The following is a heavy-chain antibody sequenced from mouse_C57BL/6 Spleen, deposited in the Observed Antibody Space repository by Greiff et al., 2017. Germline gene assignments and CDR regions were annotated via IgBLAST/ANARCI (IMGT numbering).Heavy chain of an antibody. CDR2: INPNNGGT. V-gene: IGHV1-18*01. Sequence: EVQLQQSGPELVKPGASVKIPCKASGYTFTDYNMDWVKQSHGKSLEWIGDINPNNGGTIYNQKFKGKATLTVDKSSSTAYMELRSLTSEDTAVYYCARLRVVATDYAMDYWGQGTSVTVSS. CDR3: ARLRVVATDYAMDY. D-gene: IGHD1-1*01. CDR1: GYTFTDYN. J-gene: IGHJ4*01.